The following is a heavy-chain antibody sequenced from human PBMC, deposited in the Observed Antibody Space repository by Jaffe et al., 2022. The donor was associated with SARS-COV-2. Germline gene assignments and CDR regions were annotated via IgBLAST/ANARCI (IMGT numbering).Heavy chain of an antibody. CDR3: AKDKKKYFYGSGSPLDY. D-gene: IGHD3-10*01. V-gene: IGHV3-9*01. J-gene: IGHJ4*02. CDR1: GVTFDDYA. Sequence: EVQLVASGGGLVQPGRSLRLSCAASGVTFDDYATHWVRQVPGKGLEWVSGISWNSGSTGYADSVKGRFTISRDNAKNSLYLQMNSLRAEDTAFYYCAKDKKKYFYGSGSPLDYWGQGTLVTVSS. CDR2: ISWNSGST.